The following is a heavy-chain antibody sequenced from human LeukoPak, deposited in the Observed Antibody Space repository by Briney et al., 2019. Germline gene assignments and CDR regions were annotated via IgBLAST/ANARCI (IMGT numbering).Heavy chain of an antibody. V-gene: IGHV4-61*08. CDR1: GGSISSSGYY. Sequence: SETLSLTCTVSGGSISSSGYYWGWIRQPPGKGLEWIGYIYYSGSTNYNPSLKSRVTISVETSKNEFSLKLRSVTAADTAVCYCARVTGYRIEDYFDYWGQGTLVTVSS. CDR2: IYYSGST. D-gene: IGHD6-13*01. CDR3: ARVTGYRIEDYFDY. J-gene: IGHJ4*02.